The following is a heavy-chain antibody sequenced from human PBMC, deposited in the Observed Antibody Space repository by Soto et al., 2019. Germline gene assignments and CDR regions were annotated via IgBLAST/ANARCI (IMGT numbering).Heavy chain of an antibody. D-gene: IGHD3-22*01. CDR1: GGSISSSSYY. V-gene: IGHV4-39*01. CDR2: IYYGGST. J-gene: IGHJ4*02. CDR3: ARPPPVMYYYDSSGYLDYFDY. Sequence: SETLSLTCTVSGGSISSSSYYWGWIRQPPGKGLEWIGSIYYGGSTYYNPSLKSRVTISVDTSKNQFSLKLSSVTAADTAVYYCARPPPVMYYYDSSGYLDYFDYWGQGTLVTVSS.